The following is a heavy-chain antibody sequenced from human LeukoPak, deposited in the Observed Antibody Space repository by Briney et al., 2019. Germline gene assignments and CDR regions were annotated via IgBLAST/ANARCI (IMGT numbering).Heavy chain of an antibody. CDR1: GFSFSSNC. Sequence: GGSLRLSCAVSGFSFSSNCMSWVRQAPGKGLEWVAKIKEDGNEIYYVDSVKGRFTISRDNTKNSLFLQMNSLRAEDTAVHYCATGGAVAGRFAYWGQGTLVTVSS. V-gene: IGHV3-7*01. D-gene: IGHD6-19*01. CDR3: ATGGAVAGRFAY. CDR2: IKEDGNEI. J-gene: IGHJ4*02.